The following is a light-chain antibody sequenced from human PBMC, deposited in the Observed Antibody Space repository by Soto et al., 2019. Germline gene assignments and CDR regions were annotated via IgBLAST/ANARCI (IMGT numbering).Light chain of an antibody. Sequence: QSALTQPRSVSGSPGQSVTISCTGTSSDIGDSDYVSWYQQHPGRAPRVIIFDVNDRPSGVPDRFSGSKSGNTASLTISGLQAEDEAEYYCCSYAGNYLVVFGGGTKLTVL. CDR1: SSDIGDSDY. CDR3: CSYAGNYLVV. CDR2: DVN. J-gene: IGLJ2*01. V-gene: IGLV2-11*01.